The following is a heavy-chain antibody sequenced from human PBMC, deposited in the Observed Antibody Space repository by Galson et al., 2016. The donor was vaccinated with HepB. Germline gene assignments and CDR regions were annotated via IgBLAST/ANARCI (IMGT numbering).Heavy chain of an antibody. Sequence: SLRLSCAASGFTFSSYAMNWVRQAPGKGLEWVSGISHSGGTTYYADSVKGQFTVSRDNSKNTLYLQMSSLRAEDTAVYYCAKDLWVRQQLAYYFDYWGQGTLVTVSS. CDR2: ISHSGGTT. CDR1: GFTFSSYA. D-gene: IGHD6-13*01. V-gene: IGHV3-23*01. J-gene: IGHJ4*02. CDR3: AKDLWVRQQLAYYFDY.